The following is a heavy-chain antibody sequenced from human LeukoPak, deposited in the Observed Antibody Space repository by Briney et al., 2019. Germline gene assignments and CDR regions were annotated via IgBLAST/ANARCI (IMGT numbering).Heavy chain of an antibody. J-gene: IGHJ5*02. CDR1: GYTFTSYG. D-gene: IGHD2-2*01. CDR2: ISAYNGNT. Sequence: GASVKVSCKASGYTFTSYGISWMRQAPGPGLEWMGWISAYNGNTNYAKKLPGRVTMTTDTSTSTAYMELRSLRSDDTAVYYCARARNQLLGFDPWGQGTLVTVSS. V-gene: IGHV1-18*01. CDR3: ARARNQLLGFDP.